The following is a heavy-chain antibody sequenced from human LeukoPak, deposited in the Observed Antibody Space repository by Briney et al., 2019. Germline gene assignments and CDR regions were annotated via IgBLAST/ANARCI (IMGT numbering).Heavy chain of an antibody. D-gene: IGHD1-26*01. CDR2: IYWDDDK. CDR3: AHRVGAPGYFDY. V-gene: IGHV2-5*02. J-gene: IGHJ4*02. Sequence: SGPTLVNPTQTLTLTCTFSGFSLSTTGVGVGWIRQPPGKALEWLTLIYWDDDKRYSPSLRSRLTITKDTSKNQVVLTMTNMDPVDTATYYCAHRVGAPGYFDYWGQGTLVTVSS. CDR1: GFSLSTTGVG.